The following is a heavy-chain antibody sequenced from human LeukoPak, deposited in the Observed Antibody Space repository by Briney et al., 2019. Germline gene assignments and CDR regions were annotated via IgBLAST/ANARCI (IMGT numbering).Heavy chain of an antibody. CDR3: ARLSCGAAATKSITQCDY. D-gene: IGHD6-13*01. CDR1: GGSFSGYY. CDR2: INHRGRT. V-gene: IGHV4-34*01. Sequence: SETLSLTCAVYGGSFSGYYWSWIRQPPGKGLEWIGEINHRGRTNYNPSLNSRVTISVDTTKNQFPLKLSSVTAADTPVYYCARLSCGAAATKSITQCDYGGQGTLVTVSS. J-gene: IGHJ4*02.